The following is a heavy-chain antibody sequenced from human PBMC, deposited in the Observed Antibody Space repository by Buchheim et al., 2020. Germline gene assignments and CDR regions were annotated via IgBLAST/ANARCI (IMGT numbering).Heavy chain of an antibody. J-gene: IGHJ4*02. D-gene: IGHD3-22*01. V-gene: IGHV3-48*01. CDR1: GFIFSSYS. CDR2: ISSSSSAV. Sequence: EVQLVESGGGLIQPGGSLRLSCAASGFIFSSYSMNWVRQAPGKGLEWVLYISSSSSAVYYADSVEGRFTISRDNAQNTVYLQMNSLRVEDTAVYYCARGVPHYDSSGYYQFDYWGQGTL. CDR3: ARGVPHYDSSGYYQFDY.